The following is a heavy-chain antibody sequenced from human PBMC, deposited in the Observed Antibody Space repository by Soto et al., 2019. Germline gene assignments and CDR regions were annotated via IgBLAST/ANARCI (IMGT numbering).Heavy chain of an antibody. CDR1: GGTFSSYA. V-gene: IGHV1-69*01. Sequence: QVQLVQSGAEVKKPGSSVKVSCKASGGTFSSYAISWVRQAPGQGLEWMGGIVPTFGTANYAQKFQGRVTITADESTSTAYMELSSLRSEDTAVYYCAREICSSSEINYYYYGMDVWGQVTTVTVSS. CDR3: AREICSSSEINYYYYGMDV. J-gene: IGHJ6*02. CDR2: IVPTFGTA. D-gene: IGHD6-6*01.